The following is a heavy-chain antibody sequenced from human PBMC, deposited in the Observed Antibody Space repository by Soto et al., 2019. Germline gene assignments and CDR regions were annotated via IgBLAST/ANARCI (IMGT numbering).Heavy chain of an antibody. J-gene: IGHJ6*02. D-gene: IGHD2-15*01. V-gene: IGHV5-51*01. CDR3: ARHILGYCSGGSCLLHSNGMDV. CDR1: GYSFTSYW. Sequence: GESLKISCKGSGYSFTSYWIGWVRQMPGKGLEWMGIIYPGDSDTRYSPSFQGQVTISADKSISTAYLQWSSLKASDTAMYYCARHILGYCSGGSCLLHSNGMDVWGQGTTVTVS. CDR2: IYPGDSDT.